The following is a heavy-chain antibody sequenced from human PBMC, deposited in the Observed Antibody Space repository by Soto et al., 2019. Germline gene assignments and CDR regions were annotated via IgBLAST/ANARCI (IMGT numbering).Heavy chain of an antibody. CDR2: IYYSGST. Sequence: LSLTCAVYGGSFSGYYWSWIRQPPGNGLEWIGYIYYSGSTNYNPSLKSRVTISVDTSKNQFSLKLSSVTAADTAVYYCARVSGIYYYGMDVWGQGTTVTVSS. CDR3: ARVSGIYYYGMDV. CDR1: GGSFSGYY. D-gene: IGHD3-10*01. V-gene: IGHV4-59*08. J-gene: IGHJ6*02.